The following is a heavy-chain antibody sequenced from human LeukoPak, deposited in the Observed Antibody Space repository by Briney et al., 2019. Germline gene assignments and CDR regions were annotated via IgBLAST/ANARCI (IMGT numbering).Heavy chain of an antibody. CDR3: ARDRGSGWHTFDY. Sequence: GGSLRLSCAASGFTFSSYYMNWVRQAPGKGLEWVSSISSSTSYMFYANSVRGRFTISRDNTKNSLYLQMNSLRAEDTAVYYCARDRGSGWHTFDYWGQGTLVTVSS. CDR1: GFTFSSYY. V-gene: IGHV3-21*01. CDR2: ISSSTSYM. J-gene: IGHJ4*02. D-gene: IGHD6-19*01.